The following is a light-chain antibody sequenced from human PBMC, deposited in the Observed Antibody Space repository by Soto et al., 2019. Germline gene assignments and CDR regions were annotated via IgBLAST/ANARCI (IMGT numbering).Light chain of an antibody. CDR3: LQDYNYPPT. CDR2: AAS. V-gene: IGKV1-6*01. J-gene: IGKJ1*01. Sequence: AVQMTQSPSSLSASVGDRVTITCRASQAIRSDLGWYQMKPGKVPKLLIYAASNLQSGVPSRFIGRGYGTDFTLTISSLQPEDFATYYCLQDYNYPPTFGQGTKVEIK. CDR1: QAIRSD.